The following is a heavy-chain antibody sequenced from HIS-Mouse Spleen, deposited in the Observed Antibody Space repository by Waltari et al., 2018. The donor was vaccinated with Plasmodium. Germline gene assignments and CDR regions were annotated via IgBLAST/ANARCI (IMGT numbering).Heavy chain of an antibody. CDR1: GGSISSYY. Sequence: QVQLQASGPGLVKPSETLSLTCTVSGGSISSYYLIWIRQPPGRGLEWIAYIYYSGSTNDNPSLKSRVTISVDTSKNQFSLKLSSVTAADTAVFYCARGGYSSSSYYFDYWGQGTLVTVSS. J-gene: IGHJ4*02. D-gene: IGHD6-6*01. CDR3: ARGGYSSSSYYFDY. V-gene: IGHV4-59*01. CDR2: IYYSGST.